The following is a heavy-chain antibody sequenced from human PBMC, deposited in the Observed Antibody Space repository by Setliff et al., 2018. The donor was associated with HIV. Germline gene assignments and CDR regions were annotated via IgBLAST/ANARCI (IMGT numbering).Heavy chain of an antibody. D-gene: IGHD1-26*01. Sequence: SETLSLPCTVSGDSISSTNWWGWIRQPPGKGLEWIGYVYSTGSTNYNPSLKSRVTMSVDTSKNHFSLKLSSVTALDTAVYYCARKLPGMGYFDYWGQGTLVTVSS. CDR1: GDSISSTNW. CDR2: VYSTGST. V-gene: IGHV4-28*06. CDR3: ARKLPGMGYFDY. J-gene: IGHJ4*02.